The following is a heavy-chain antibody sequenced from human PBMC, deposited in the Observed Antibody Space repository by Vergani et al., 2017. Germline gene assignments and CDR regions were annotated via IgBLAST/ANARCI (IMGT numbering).Heavy chain of an antibody. V-gene: IGHV5-10-1*03. Sequence: EVQLVQSGAEVKKPGESLRISCKGSGYSFTSYWISWVRQMPGKGLDWMGRIDPSDAYTNYSPSFIGHVTISADKSISTAYLQWSILKPSDTAMYYCARTRKIVVGPQDIWGQGTMVTVSS. CDR3: ARTRKIVVGPQDI. CDR1: GYSFTSYW. D-gene: IGHD3-22*01. J-gene: IGHJ3*02. CDR2: IDPSDAYT.